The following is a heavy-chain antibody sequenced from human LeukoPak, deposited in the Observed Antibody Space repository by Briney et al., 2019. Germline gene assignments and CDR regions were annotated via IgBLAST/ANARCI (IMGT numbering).Heavy chain of an antibody. D-gene: IGHD3-16*01. CDR2: IIPIFGTA. CDR1: GGTSSSYA. V-gene: IGHV1-69*01. Sequence: SVNVSCKASGGTSSSYAISRVRQAPGQGLEWMGGIIPIFGTANYAQKFQGRVTITADESTSTAYMELSSLRFEDTAVYYCASGKRGMAFQFDPWGQGTLVTVSS. CDR3: ASGKRGMAFQFDP. J-gene: IGHJ5*02.